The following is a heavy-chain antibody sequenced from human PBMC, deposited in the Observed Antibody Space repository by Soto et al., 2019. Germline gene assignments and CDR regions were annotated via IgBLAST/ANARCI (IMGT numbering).Heavy chain of an antibody. CDR3: ARGVGSGSYYNQYNWFDP. Sequence: QFQLVQSGGEVKKPGASVKVSCKASGYTFTNYGISWVLQAPGQGLEWMGWINGYNGNTKYAQKVQGRVTMTTDTSTSTAYMELRSLRSADTAVYYCARGVGSGSYYNQYNWFDPWGQGTLVTVSS. CDR2: INGYNGNT. CDR1: GYTFTNYG. D-gene: IGHD3-10*01. V-gene: IGHV1-18*01. J-gene: IGHJ5*02.